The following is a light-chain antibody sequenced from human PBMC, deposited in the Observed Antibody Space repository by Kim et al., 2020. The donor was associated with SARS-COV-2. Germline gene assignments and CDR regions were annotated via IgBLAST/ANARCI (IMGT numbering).Light chain of an antibody. J-gene: IGLJ3*02. Sequence: GKTVTIACTGSSGSIASNYVQWYQQHPGSAPTTVIYEDNQRPSGVPDRFSGSIDSSSNSASLTISGLKTEDEADYYCQSYDSSTWVFGGGTQLTVL. CDR2: EDN. CDR3: QSYDSSTWV. CDR1: SGSIASNY. V-gene: IGLV6-57*02.